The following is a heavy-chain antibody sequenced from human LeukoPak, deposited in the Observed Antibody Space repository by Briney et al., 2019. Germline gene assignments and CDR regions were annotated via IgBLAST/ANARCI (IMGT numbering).Heavy chain of an antibody. J-gene: IGHJ3*02. CDR3: ARRLGINNAFDI. CDR2: IIPIFGTA. CDR1: GGTFSSYA. Sequence: SVKVSCKASGGTFSSYAISWVRQAPGQGLEWMGGIIPIFGTANYAQKFQGRVTITADESTSTAYMELSSLRSEDTAVYYCARRLGINNAFDIWGRGTMVTVSS. V-gene: IGHV1-69*13. D-gene: IGHD7-27*01.